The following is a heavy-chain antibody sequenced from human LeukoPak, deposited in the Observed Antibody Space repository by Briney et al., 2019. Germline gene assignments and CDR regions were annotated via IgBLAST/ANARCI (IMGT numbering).Heavy chain of an antibody. V-gene: IGHV6-1*01. CDR3: ARARAAAGTYSYYYYGMDV. CDR1: GDTVSSNSAA. CDR2: TYYRSKWYN. D-gene: IGHD6-13*01. J-gene: IGHJ6*02. Sequence: SQTLSLTSAISGDTVSSNSAAWNWIRQSPSRGLEWLGRTYYRSKWYNDYAVSVKSRITINPDTSKNQFSLQLNSVTPEDTAVYYCARARAAAGTYSYYYYGMDVWGQGTTVTVSS.